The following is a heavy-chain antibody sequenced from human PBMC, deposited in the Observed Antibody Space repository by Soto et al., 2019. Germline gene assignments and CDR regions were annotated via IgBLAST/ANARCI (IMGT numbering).Heavy chain of an antibody. D-gene: IGHD3-22*01. J-gene: IGHJ4*02. Sequence: SETLSLTCTVSGGSISSYYWSWIRQPPGKGLEWIGYIYYSGSTNYNPSLKSRVTISVDTSKNQFSLKLSSVTAADTAVYYCASFKTYDYDRSGYYSFDYWGQGIPVT. CDR1: GGSISSYY. V-gene: IGHV4-59*01. CDR3: ASFKTYDYDRSGYYSFDY. CDR2: IYYSGST.